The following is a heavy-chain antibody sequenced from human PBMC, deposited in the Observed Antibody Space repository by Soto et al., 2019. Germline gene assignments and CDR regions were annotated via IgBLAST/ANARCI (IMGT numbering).Heavy chain of an antibody. CDR3: ARHLNRYYYYGMDV. CDR2: ISSSSSTI. Sequence: SFKASGGTFRSYAISWVRQAPGQGLEWVSYISSSSSTIYYADSVKGRFTIYRDNAKNSLYLQMNSLRDDDTAVYYCARHLNRYYYYGMDVWGQGTTVTVSS. CDR1: GGTFRSYA. J-gene: IGHJ6*02. V-gene: IGHV3-48*02.